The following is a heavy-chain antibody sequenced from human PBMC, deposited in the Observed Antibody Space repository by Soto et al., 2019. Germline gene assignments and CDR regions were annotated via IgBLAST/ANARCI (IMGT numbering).Heavy chain of an antibody. CDR2: INHSGST. D-gene: IGHD2-15*01. J-gene: IGHJ6*02. CDR1: GGSFSGYY. CDR3: ARGEYIVVVVAATARPTYYYYYGMDV. Sequence: SETLSLTCAVYGGSFSGYYWSWIRQPPGKGLEWIGEINHSGSTNYNPSLKSRVTISVDTSKNQFSLKLSSVTAADTAVYYCARGEYIVVVVAATARPTYYYYYGMDVWGQGTTVTVSS. V-gene: IGHV4-34*01.